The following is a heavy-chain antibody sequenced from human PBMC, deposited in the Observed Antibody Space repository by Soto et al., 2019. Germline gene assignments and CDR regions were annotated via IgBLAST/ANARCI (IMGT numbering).Heavy chain of an antibody. Sequence: SVKVSCKASGGTFSSYAISWVRQAPGQGLEWMGGIIPIFGTANYAQKFQGRVTITADESTSTAYMELSSLRSEDTAVYYCAKEGDEYSSSPPPWGQGXLVTVSS. D-gene: IGHD6-13*01. CDR3: AKEGDEYSSSPPP. CDR1: GGTFSSYA. V-gene: IGHV1-69*13. CDR2: IIPIFGTA. J-gene: IGHJ4*02.